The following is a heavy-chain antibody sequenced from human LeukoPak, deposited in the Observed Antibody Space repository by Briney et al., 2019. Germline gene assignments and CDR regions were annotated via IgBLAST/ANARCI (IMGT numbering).Heavy chain of an antibody. CDR3: AKDFTDYDILTGYSDY. CDR2: ISYDGSNK. D-gene: IGHD3-9*01. Sequence: PGRSLRLSCAASGFTFSSYGMHWVRQAPGKGLEWVAAISYDGSNKYYADSVKGRFTISRDNSKNTLYLQMNSLRAEDTAVYYCAKDFTDYDILTGYSDYWGQGTLVTVSS. J-gene: IGHJ4*02. CDR1: GFTFSSYG. V-gene: IGHV3-30*18.